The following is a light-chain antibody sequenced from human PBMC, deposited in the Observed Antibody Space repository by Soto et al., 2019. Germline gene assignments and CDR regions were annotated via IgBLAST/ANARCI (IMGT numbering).Light chain of an antibody. Sequence: DIVMTQSPDSLAVSLGERATINCKSSQRVLSTSNNKNYLAWYQQKPGQPPKLLIYWASTRESGVPDRFSGSGSGTDFTLTISSLQAEDVAVYYCQQYYSTPPITFGPGTKVDIK. CDR2: WAS. CDR3: QQYYSTPPIT. CDR1: QRVLSTSNNKNY. J-gene: IGKJ3*01. V-gene: IGKV4-1*01.